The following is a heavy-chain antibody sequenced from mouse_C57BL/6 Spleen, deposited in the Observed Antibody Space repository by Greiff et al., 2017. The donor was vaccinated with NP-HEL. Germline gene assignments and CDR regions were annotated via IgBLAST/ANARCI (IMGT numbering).Heavy chain of an antibody. D-gene: IGHD2-4*01. CDR2: ISSGGSYT. Sequence: EVKLEESGGDLVKPGGSLKLSCAASGFTFSSYGMSWVRQTPDKRLEWVATISSGGSYTYYPDSVKGRFTISRDNAKNTLYLQMSSLKSEDTAMYYCARLSTMITNYYAMDYWGQGTSVTVSS. V-gene: IGHV5-6*02. CDR3: ARLSTMITNYYAMDY. J-gene: IGHJ4*01. CDR1: GFTFSSYG.